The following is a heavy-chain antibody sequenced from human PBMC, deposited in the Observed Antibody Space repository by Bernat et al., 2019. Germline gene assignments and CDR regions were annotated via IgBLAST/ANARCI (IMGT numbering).Heavy chain of an antibody. Sequence: QVQLVQSGAEVKKPGASVKVSCKASGYTFTSYDINWVRQATGQGLEWMGWMNPNSGGTNYAQKFQGRVTMTRDTSISTAYMELSRLRSDDTAVYYCARAFRGDPEQLVLWGQGTLVTVSS. D-gene: IGHD3-16*01. J-gene: IGHJ5*02. CDR1: GYTFTSYD. CDR3: ARAFRGDPEQLVL. CDR2: MNPNSGGT. V-gene: IGHV1-2*02.